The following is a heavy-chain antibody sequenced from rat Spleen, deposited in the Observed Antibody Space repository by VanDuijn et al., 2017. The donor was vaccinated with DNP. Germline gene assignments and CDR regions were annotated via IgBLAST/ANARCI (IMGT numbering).Heavy chain of an antibody. CDR3: AREGNNYYFDY. CDR1: GFSLTSYN. Sequence: QVQLKESGPGLVQPSQTLSLTCTVSGFSLTSYNVHWVRQPTGKGLEWMGIIWTGGSTDYNSALKSRLSISRDTSKSQVFLKMNSLQTEDIATYYCAREGNNYYFDYWGQGVMVTVSS. J-gene: IGHJ2*01. CDR2: IWTGGST. V-gene: IGHV2-30*01. D-gene: IGHD1-10*01.